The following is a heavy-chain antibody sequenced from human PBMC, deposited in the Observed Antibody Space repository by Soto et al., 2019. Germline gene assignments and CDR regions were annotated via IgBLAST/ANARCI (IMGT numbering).Heavy chain of an antibody. Sequence: QVQLVQSGGEVKKPGASVKVSCKTSGYSFTTYGISWVRQAPGQGLEWMGWISAYNGNTNYAQKLQDRVTMITDTSTSTAYMELGSLRSDATAVYYCAREGPAPYYYYGMDVWGQGSTVPVSS. CDR1: GYSFTTYG. CDR2: ISAYNGNT. V-gene: IGHV1-18*01. CDR3: AREGPAPYYYYGMDV. J-gene: IGHJ6*02.